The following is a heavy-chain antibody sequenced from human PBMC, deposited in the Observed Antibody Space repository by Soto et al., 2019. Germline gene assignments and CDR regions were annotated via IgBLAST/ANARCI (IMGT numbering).Heavy chain of an antibody. Sequence: ASETLSLTCTVSGGSISSYYWSWIRQPPGKGLEWIGYIYYSGSTNYNPSLKSRVTISVDTSKNQFSLKLSSVTAADTAVYYCARYDFWSGYHFDYWGQGTLVTVSS. CDR1: GGSISSYY. CDR2: IYYSGST. V-gene: IGHV4-59*01. J-gene: IGHJ4*02. D-gene: IGHD3-3*01. CDR3: ARYDFWSGYHFDY.